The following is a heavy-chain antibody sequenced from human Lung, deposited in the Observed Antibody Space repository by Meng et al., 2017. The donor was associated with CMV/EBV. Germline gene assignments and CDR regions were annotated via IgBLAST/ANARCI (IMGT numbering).Heavy chain of an antibody. D-gene: IGHD1-26*01. V-gene: IGHV1-18*01. CDR2: INAYNGDT. CDR1: GYTFTNYG. Sequence: QARRVQSGGEVKKPGASVKVSCKASGYTFTNYGITWERQAPGQGLEWMGWINAYNGDTNYAQTLQGRVTMTTDTSTSTAYVELRSLRSDDTAVYYCARVEVGITSGDYWGQGTLVTVSS. CDR3: ARVEVGITSGDY. J-gene: IGHJ4*02.